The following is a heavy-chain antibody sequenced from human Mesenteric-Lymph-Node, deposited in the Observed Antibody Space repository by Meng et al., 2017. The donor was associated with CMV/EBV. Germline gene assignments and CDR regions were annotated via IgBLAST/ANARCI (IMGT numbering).Heavy chain of an antibody. CDR1: GFPFSSYG. Sequence: GESLKISCVASGFPFSSYGMNWVRQAPGRGLEWVSYISGSSSSIYYADSVKGRFTISRDNAKNSLYLQMNSLRAEDTAVYYCARDSIYYDSSGSLPYDGWGQGTLVTVSS. V-gene: IGHV3-48*04. J-gene: IGHJ4*02. CDR3: ARDSIYYDSSGSLPYDG. CDR2: ISGSSSSI. D-gene: IGHD3-22*01.